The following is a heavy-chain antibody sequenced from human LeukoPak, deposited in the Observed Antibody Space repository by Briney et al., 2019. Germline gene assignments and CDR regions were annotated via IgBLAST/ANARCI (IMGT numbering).Heavy chain of an antibody. V-gene: IGHV3-30*02. D-gene: IGHD5-18*01. CDR3: AKELTTWIQLWSRGYYFDY. CDR2: IRSDGNNK. J-gene: IGHJ4*02. CDR1: GFTFSNYG. Sequence: GGSLRLSCAASGFTFSNYGIHWVRQAPGKGLEWVAFIRSDGNNKYYSDSVKGRFTISRDNSKNTLYLQMNSLRAEDTAVYYCAKELTTWIQLWSRGYYFDYWGQGTLVTVSS.